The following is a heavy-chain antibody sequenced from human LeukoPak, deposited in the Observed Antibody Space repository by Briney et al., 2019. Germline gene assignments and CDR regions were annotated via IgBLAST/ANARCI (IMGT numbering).Heavy chain of an antibody. Sequence: GGSLRLSCAASGFTFSSYAMSWVRQAPGKGLEWFSAISGSGGSTYYADSVKGRFTISRDNSKNMLYLQMNSLRAEDTAVYYCAKGLYSSSWYDYFDYWGQGTLVTVSS. J-gene: IGHJ4*02. CDR2: ISGSGGST. V-gene: IGHV3-23*01. CDR1: GFTFSSYA. CDR3: AKGLYSSSWYDYFDY. D-gene: IGHD6-13*01.